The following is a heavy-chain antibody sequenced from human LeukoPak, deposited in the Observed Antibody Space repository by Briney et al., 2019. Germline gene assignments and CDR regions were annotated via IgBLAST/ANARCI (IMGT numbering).Heavy chain of an antibody. CDR2: IYYSGST. CDR3: ARDRVYGSGRNDY. CDR1: GGSFSSYY. J-gene: IGHJ4*02. D-gene: IGHD3-10*01. Sequence: SETLSLTCAVYGGSFSSYYWGWIRQPPGKGLEWIGSIYYSGSTYYNPSLKSRVTISVDTSKNQFSLKLSSVTAADTAVYYCARDRVYGSGRNDYWGQGTLVTVSS. V-gene: IGHV4-39*07.